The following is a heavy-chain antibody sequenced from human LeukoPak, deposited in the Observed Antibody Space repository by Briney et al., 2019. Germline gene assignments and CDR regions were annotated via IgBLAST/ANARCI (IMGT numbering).Heavy chain of an antibody. J-gene: IGHJ6*03. CDR2: ISPGGEIT. D-gene: IGHD5-24*01. CDR1: GFTFSIYG. CDR3: AKDPSLRYTHYYMDV. V-gene: IGHV3-23*01. Sequence: AGGTLRLSCAASGFTFSIYGMNWVRQAPGKGLEWVSGISPGGEITYYADSVKGRFTISRDNSKNTLYLQMNSLRAEDTAVYYCAKDPSLRYTHYYMDVWGKGATVTVSS.